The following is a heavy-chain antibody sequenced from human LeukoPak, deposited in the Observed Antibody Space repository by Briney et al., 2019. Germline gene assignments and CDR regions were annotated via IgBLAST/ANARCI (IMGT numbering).Heavy chain of an antibody. CDR2: IYYSGST. V-gene: IGHV4-59*01. CDR1: CGSISSYY. D-gene: IGHD3-10*01. J-gene: IGHJ4*02. Sequence: SETLSLTCTVSCGSISSYYWSWIRQPPGKGLEWIGYIYYSGSTNYNPSLKSRVTMSVDTSKNQFSLKLSFVTAADTAVYYCARDRDYYGSGSYYPAYFDYWGQGTLVTVSS. CDR3: ARDRDYYGSGSYYPAYFDY.